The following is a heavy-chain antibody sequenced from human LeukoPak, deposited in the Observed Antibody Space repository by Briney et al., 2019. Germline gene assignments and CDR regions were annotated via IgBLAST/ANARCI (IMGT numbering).Heavy chain of an antibody. D-gene: IGHD6-13*01. Sequence: SETLSLTCTVSGGSISSYYWSWIRQPPGKGLEWIGYTYYSGSTNYNPSLKSRVTVSVDTSKTQFSLKLSSVTAADTAVYYCARQSRSAAAGAFDYWGQGTLVTVSS. CDR3: ARQSRSAAAGAFDY. J-gene: IGHJ4*02. CDR1: GGSISSYY. CDR2: TYYSGST. V-gene: IGHV4-59*08.